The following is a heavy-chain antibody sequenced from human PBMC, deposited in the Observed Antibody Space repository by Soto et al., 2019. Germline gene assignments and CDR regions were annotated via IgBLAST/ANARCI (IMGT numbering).Heavy chain of an antibody. V-gene: IGHV4-59*08. CDR3: ARADYVWGSYRYTGPWFDP. D-gene: IGHD3-16*02. CDR1: GGSISSYY. Sequence: SETLSLTCTVSGGSISSYYWGWIRQPPGKGLEWIGYIYYSGSTYYNPSLKSRVTISVNTSKNQFSLKLSSVTAADTAVYYCARADYVWGSYRYTGPWFDPWGQGTLVTVSS. J-gene: IGHJ5*02. CDR2: IYYSGST.